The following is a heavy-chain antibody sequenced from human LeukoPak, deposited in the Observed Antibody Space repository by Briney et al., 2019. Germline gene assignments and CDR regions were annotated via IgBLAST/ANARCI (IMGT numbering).Heavy chain of an antibody. V-gene: IGHV3-21*01. CDR1: GFTFSSYG. CDR2: ICSSSSYI. CDR3: ALGSAVSGYDVYY. D-gene: IGHD5-12*01. J-gene: IGHJ4*02. Sequence: PGGSLRLTCAASGFTFSSYGMHWVRQAPGKGLEWVSSICSSSSYIYHAHSVKGQFTIYRDKAKNSLYLQMNSLRAEDTAVYSCALGSAVSGYDVYYWGKGTIVTVS.